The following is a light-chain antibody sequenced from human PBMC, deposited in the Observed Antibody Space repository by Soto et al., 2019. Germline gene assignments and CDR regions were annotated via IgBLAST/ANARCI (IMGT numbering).Light chain of an antibody. V-gene: IGLV2-14*01. CDR2: EVR. CDR3: SSFTSKSSLI. J-gene: IGLJ2*01. Sequence: QSALTQPASVSGSPGQSITISCAGTMRDVGGYNLVSWYQQHPGRAPQLILYEVRNRPSGISFRFSGSKSDNTASLTISGLQAEDEADYYCSSFTSKSSLIFGGGTKVTVL. CDR1: MRDVGGYNL.